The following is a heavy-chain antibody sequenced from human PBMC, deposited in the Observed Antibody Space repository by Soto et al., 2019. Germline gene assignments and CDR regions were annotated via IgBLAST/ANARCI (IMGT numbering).Heavy chain of an antibody. Sequence: SETLSLTCTVSGDSISSDGYYWSWMRQHPGKGLEWIGYIYYSGSSYYNPSLKSRVTISVDASKNQFSLKVSSVTAADTAVYYCARVSYGMDVWGQGTTVTVSS. V-gene: IGHV4-31*03. CDR2: IYYSGSS. J-gene: IGHJ6*02. CDR1: GDSISSDGYY. CDR3: ARVSYGMDV.